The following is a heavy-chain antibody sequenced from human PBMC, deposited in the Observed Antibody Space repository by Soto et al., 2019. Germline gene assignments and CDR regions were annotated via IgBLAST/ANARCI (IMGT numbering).Heavy chain of an antibody. J-gene: IGHJ4*02. D-gene: IGHD3-9*01. CDR1: GGSFSGYY. CDR2: INHSGST. CDR3: ARVSGIILTGYYNNFDY. Sequence: QVQLQQWGAGLLKPSETLSLTCAVYGGSFSGYYWSWIRQPPGKGLEWIVEINHSGSTNYNPSLKSRVTISVDTSKNQFSLKLSSVTAADTAVYYCARVSGIILTGYYNNFDYWGQGTLVTVSS. V-gene: IGHV4-34*01.